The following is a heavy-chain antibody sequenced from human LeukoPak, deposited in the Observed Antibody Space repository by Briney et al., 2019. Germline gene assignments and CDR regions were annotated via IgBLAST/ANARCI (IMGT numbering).Heavy chain of an antibody. CDR2: INHSGST. V-gene: IGHV4-34*01. CDR3: ARHLIRSTSRYLSSGCWFDP. CDR1: GGSFSGYY. Sequence: SETLSLTCAVYGGSFSGYYWSWIRQPPGKGLEWIGEINHSGSTNYNPSLKSRVTISVDTSKNQFPLKLSSVTAADTAVYYCARHLIRSTSRYLSSGCWFDPWGQGTLVTVSS. D-gene: IGHD2-2*01. J-gene: IGHJ5*02.